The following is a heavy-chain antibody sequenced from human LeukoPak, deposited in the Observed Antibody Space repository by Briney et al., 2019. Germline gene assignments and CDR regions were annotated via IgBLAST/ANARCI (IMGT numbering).Heavy chain of an antibody. D-gene: IGHD3-10*01. CDR3: AKGNYGSGSWGNWFDP. CDR2: ISWDGGST. Sequence: GGSLRLSCAASGFTFDDYTMHWVLQAPGKGLEWVSLISWDGGSTYYADSVKGRFTISRDNSKNSLYLQMNSLRTEDTALYYCAKGNYGSGSWGNWFDPWGQGTLVTVSS. J-gene: IGHJ5*02. V-gene: IGHV3-43*01. CDR1: GFTFDDYT.